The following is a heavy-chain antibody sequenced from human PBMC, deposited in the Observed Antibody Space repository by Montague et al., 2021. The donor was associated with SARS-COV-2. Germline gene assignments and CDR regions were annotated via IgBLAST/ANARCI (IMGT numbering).Heavy chain of an antibody. CDR1: GDSVSRNSAA. CDR3: ARTSASSDY. D-gene: IGHD1-26*01. V-gene: IGHV6-1*01. J-gene: IGHJ4*02. Sequence: CAISGDSVSRNSAAWNWIRQSPSRGPEWLGRTYYRSKWYNDYAVSVKSRITINPDTSKNQISLQLNSVTPEDTAVNYCARTSASSDYWGQGTLVTVSS. CDR2: TYYRSKWYN.